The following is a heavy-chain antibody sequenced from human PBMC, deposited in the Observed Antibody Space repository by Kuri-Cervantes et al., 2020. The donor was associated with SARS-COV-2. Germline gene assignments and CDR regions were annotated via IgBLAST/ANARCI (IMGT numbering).Heavy chain of an antibody. J-gene: IGHJ3*02. D-gene: IGHD3-10*01. CDR2: IYYSGST. CDR3: ASPSDITMVRGVIITGAFDI. V-gene: IGHV4-39*01. Sequence: SETLSLTCTVSGGSISSSSYYWGWIRQPPGKGLEWIGSIYYSGSTYYNPSLKSQVTISVDTSKNQFSLKLSSVTAADTAVYYCASPSDITMVRGVIITGAFDIWGQGTMVTVSS. CDR1: GGSISSSSYY.